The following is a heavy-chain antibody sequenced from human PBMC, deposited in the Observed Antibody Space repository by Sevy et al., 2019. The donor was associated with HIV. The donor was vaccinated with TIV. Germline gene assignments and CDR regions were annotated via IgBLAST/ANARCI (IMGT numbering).Heavy chain of an antibody. D-gene: IGHD3-22*01. CDR2: ISSSGSTI. V-gene: IGHV3-11*01. J-gene: IGHJ1*01. CDR3: ATTHTHYYDSSGYYYPGTEYFQN. CDR1: GFTFSDYY. Sequence: GGSLRLSCAASGFTFSDYYMSWIRQAPGKGLEWVSYISSSGSTIYYADSVKGRFTISRDNAKNSLYLQMNSLRAEDTAVYYCATTHTHYYDSSGYYYPGTEYFQNWGQGTLVTVSS.